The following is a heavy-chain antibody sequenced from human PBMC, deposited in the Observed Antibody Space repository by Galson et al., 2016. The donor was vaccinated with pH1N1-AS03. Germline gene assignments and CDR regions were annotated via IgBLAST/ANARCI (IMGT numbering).Heavy chain of an antibody. CDR3: ARADWGSADY. Sequence: SLRLSCAASGFIFRNYWMSWVRQAPGKGLESVANINQGGSETYYVDSVKGRFTIFRDNAKNSLYLQMNSLRADDTAVYYCARADWGSADYWGQGTLVSVSS. CDR2: INQGGSET. CDR1: GFIFRNYW. V-gene: IGHV3-7*03. J-gene: IGHJ4*02. D-gene: IGHD7-27*01.